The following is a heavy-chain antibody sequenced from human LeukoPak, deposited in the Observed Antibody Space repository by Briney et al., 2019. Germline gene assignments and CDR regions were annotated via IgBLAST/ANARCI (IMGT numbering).Heavy chain of an antibody. CDR3: AKDGFRGDCIGGSCYPFDP. CDR1: GFTFSSYA. J-gene: IGHJ5*02. V-gene: IGHV3-23*01. Sequence: GGSLRLSCAASGFTFSSYAMSWVRQAPGKGLEWVSTISDSGGNTYYADSVKGRFTISRDNSKNTLYLQMNSLRAEDTALYYCAKDGFRGDCIGGSCYPFDPWGQGTLVAVSS. D-gene: IGHD2-15*01. CDR2: ISDSGGNT.